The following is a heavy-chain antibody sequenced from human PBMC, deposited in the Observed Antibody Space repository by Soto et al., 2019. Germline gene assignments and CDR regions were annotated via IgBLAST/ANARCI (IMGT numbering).Heavy chain of an antibody. J-gene: IGHJ3*02. CDR2: IVSDGSAK. CDR1: GFPFSTYC. D-gene: IGHD1-1*01. V-gene: IGHV3-33*01. CDR3: ARDDAFGNENGFDI. Sequence: LRLSCVVSGFPFSTYCFHWVRQPPGKGLEWVAVIVSDGSAKYHADSVEGRFTISRDNSKDTLYLQMNSLRAEDTAVYYCARDDAFGNENGFDIWGQGTMVTVSS.